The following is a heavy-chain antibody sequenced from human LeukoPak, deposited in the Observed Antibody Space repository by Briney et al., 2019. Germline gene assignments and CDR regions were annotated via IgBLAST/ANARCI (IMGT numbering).Heavy chain of an antibody. CDR1: GFTFSNYA. Sequence: GGSLRLSCAASGFTFSNYAMSWVRQAPGKGLEWVANIKQDGSEKYYVDSVKGRFTISRDNAKNSLYLQMNSLRAEDTAVYYCARMGAGVDYWGQGTLVTVSS. J-gene: IGHJ4*02. CDR3: ARMGAGVDY. V-gene: IGHV3-7*01. D-gene: IGHD1-26*01. CDR2: IKQDGSEK.